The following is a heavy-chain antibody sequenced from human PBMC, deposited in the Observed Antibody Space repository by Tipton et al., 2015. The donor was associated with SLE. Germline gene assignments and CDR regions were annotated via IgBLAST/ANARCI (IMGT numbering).Heavy chain of an antibody. D-gene: IGHD3-22*01. CDR3: ARGTLGAMIVVVITPPRYFDL. J-gene: IGHJ2*01. Sequence: TLSLTCAVYGGSFSGYYWSWIRQPPGKGLEWIGEINHSGSTNYNPSLKSRVTISVDTSKNQFSLKLSSVTAADTAVYYCARGTLGAMIVVVITPPRYFDLWGRGTLVTVSS. CDR2: INHSGST. V-gene: IGHV4-34*01. CDR1: GGSFSGYY.